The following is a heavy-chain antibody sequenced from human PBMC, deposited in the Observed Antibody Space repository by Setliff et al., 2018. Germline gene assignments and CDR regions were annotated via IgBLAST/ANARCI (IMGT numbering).Heavy chain of an antibody. J-gene: IGHJ4*02. Sequence: ASVKVSCKASGYTFTNHYMHLVRQDPGKGLEWMGMINPGGGSTTYAQKFQGRVTMTRDTSTSTVYMELSSLRTEDTAVYYCARGYYDSYARYYVVGDYWGQGTPVTVSS. CDR3: ARGYYDSYARYYVVGDY. CDR2: INPGGGST. D-gene: IGHD3-22*01. CDR1: GYTFTNHY. V-gene: IGHV1-46*01.